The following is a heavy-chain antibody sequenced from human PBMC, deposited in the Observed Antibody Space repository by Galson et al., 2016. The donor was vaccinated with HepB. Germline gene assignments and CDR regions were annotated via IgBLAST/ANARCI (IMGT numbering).Heavy chain of an antibody. CDR3: ARDGNPGGYFDY. CDR1: GFTFSSYA. CDR2: IWYDGSNK. D-gene: IGHD1-1*01. J-gene: IGHJ4*02. V-gene: IGHV3-33*01. Sequence: SLRLSCAASGFTFSSYAMHWVRQAPGKGLEWVALIWYDGSNKYYADSVKGRFTISRDDSKNTLYLQMNSLRAEDTAVYYCARDGNPGGYFDYWAREPWSPSPQ.